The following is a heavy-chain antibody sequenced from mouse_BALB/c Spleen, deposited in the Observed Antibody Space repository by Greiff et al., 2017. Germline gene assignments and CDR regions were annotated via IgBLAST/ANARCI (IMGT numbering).Heavy chain of an antibody. CDR1: GFTFSSYA. V-gene: IGHV5-6-5*01. J-gene: IGHJ2*01. CDR3: ARGQDYGYDFDY. CDR2: ISSGGST. Sequence: EVKLMESGGGLVKPGGSLKLSCAASGFTFSSYAMSWVRQTPEKRLEWVASISSGGSTYYPDSVKGRFTISRDKARNILYLQMSSLRSEDTAMYYCARGQDYGYDFDYWGQGTTLTVSS. D-gene: IGHD1-2*01.